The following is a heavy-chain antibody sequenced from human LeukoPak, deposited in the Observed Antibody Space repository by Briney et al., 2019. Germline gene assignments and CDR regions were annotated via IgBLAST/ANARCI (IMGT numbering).Heavy chain of an antibody. CDR1: GYTFTSYD. CDR2: MNPNSGNT. CDR3: ARERWGSNLVGATMYNWFDP. Sequence: EASVKVSCKASGYTFTSYDINWVRQATGQGLEWMGWMNPNSGNTGYAQKFQGRVTITRNTSISTAYMELSSLRSEDTAVYYCARERWGSNLVGATMYNWFDPWGQGTLVTVSS. V-gene: IGHV1-8*03. D-gene: IGHD1-26*01. J-gene: IGHJ5*02.